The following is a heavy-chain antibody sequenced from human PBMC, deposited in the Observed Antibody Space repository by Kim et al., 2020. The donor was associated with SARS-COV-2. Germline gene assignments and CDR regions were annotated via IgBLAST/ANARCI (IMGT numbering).Heavy chain of an antibody. CDR3: AKRIFGRDYYGMDV. J-gene: IGHJ6*02. V-gene: IGHV3-23*01. CDR2: ISGSGGST. CDR1: GFTFSSYA. D-gene: IGHD3-3*01. Sequence: GGSLRLSCAASGFTFSSYAMSWVRQAPGKGLEWVSAISGSGGSTYYTDSVKGRFTISRDNSKNTLYLQMNSLRAEDTAVYYCAKRIFGRDYYGMDVWGQGTTVTVSS.